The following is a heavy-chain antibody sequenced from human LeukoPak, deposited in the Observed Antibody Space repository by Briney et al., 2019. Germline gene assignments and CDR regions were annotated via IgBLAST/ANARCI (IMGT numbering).Heavy chain of an antibody. CDR2: IYHSGST. J-gene: IGHJ4*02. D-gene: IGHD3-22*01. CDR3: ASSNAYYSDTSGFYVY. CDR1: GYSISNYY. V-gene: IGHV4-38-2*02. Sequence: SETLSLTCTVSGYSISNYYWGWIRQPPGKGLEWIGSIYHSGSTYYNPSLKSRVTISVDTSKNQFSLKLSSVTAADTAVYYCASSNAYYSDTSGFYVYWGQGTLVTVSS.